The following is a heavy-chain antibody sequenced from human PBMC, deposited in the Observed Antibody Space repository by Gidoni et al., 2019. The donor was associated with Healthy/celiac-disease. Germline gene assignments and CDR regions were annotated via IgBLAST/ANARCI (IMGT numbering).Heavy chain of an antibody. V-gene: IGHV3-49*02. Sequence: TEYAASVKGRFTITRDDSKSIAYLQMNSLKTEDTAVYYCTRVFTEGYYYYYMDVWGKGTTVTVSS. CDR2: T. D-gene: IGHD2-8*02. J-gene: IGHJ6*03. CDR3: TRVFTEGYYYYYMDV.